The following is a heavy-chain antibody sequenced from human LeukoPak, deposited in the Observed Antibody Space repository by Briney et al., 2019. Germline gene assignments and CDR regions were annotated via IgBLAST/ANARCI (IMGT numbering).Heavy chain of an antibody. V-gene: IGHV4-34*01. Sequence: SETLSLTCAAYGGSFSGYYWSWIRQPPGKGLEWIGEINHSGGTNYNPSLKSRVTISVDTSKNQFSLKLSSVTAADTAVYYCARAVDFDYWGQGTLVTVSS. CDR3: ARAVDFDY. CDR2: INHSGGT. J-gene: IGHJ4*02. CDR1: GGSFSGYY.